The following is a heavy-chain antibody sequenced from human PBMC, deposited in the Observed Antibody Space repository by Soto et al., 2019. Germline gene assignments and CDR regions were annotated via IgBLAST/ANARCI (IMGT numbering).Heavy chain of an antibody. CDR2: INPNSGGT. D-gene: IGHD2-21*01. CDR3: ARANSIRPYYYNMDV. CDR1: GFTFTAYY. Sequence: QVQLVQSGAEVGKPGASVKVSCKASGFTFTAYYIHWVRQARGQGPEWLGWINPNSGGTSYSQKFRARITLYRDTSISTAYMEMISLTSDDTAVFYCARANSIRPYYYNMDVWGQGTAVTVSS. J-gene: IGHJ6*01. V-gene: IGHV1-2*02.